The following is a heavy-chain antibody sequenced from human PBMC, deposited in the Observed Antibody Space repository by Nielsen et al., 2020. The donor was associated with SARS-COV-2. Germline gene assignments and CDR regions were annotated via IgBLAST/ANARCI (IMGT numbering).Heavy chain of an antibody. Sequence: GESLKISCAASGFTFSSYGMHWVRQAPGKGLEWVAVISYDGSNKYYADSVKGRFTISRDNSKNTLYLQMNSLRAEDTAVYYCARGPNLGGVIPYDFWSGRDFDYWGQGTLVTVSS. CDR3: ARGPNLGGVIPYDFWSGRDFDY. CDR1: GFTFSSYG. J-gene: IGHJ4*02. V-gene: IGHV3-30*03. D-gene: IGHD3-3*01. CDR2: ISYDGSNK.